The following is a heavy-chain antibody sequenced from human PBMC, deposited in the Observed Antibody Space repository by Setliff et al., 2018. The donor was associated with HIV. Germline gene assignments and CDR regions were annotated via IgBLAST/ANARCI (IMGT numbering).Heavy chain of an antibody. CDR1: GFTLSEVS. Sequence: SVKVSCKVSGFTLSEVSIHWVRQAPGKGLEWMGGIIPILGSADYAQKFQGRVTITADKSTSTAYMELSSLRSEDTAVYYCARRAGHTNYFYYMDVWGKGTTVTVS. V-gene: IGHV1-69*10. CDR3: ARRAGHTNYFYYMDV. CDR2: IIPILGSA. D-gene: IGHD6-19*01. J-gene: IGHJ6*03.